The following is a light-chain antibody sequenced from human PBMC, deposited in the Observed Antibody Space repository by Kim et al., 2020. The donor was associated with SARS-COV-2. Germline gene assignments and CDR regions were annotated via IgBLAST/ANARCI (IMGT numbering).Light chain of an antibody. CDR1: SGHSSYA. Sequence: QLVLTQSPSASASLGASVKLTCTLSSGHSSYAIAWHQQQPEKGPRFLMKLNSDGSHNKGDGIPDRFSGSSSGAERYLTISSLQSEDEADYYCQTWGTGGVFGGGTQLTVL. V-gene: IGLV4-69*01. CDR3: QTWGTGGV. CDR2: LNSDGSH. J-gene: IGLJ3*02.